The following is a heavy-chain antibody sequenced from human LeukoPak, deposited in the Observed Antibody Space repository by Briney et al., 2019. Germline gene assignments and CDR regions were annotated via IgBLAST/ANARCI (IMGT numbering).Heavy chain of an antibody. CDR1: GGSISSADYF. Sequence: SQTLSLTCTVSGGSISSADYFWTWIRQPPGKGLEGIGYFYTSGSTYYNPSLKSRVIISVDTSKNQFSLELRSVTAADTAVYYCARASTGNFDYWGQGTLVTVSS. J-gene: IGHJ4*02. CDR3: ARASTGNFDY. D-gene: IGHD3-9*01. CDR2: FYTSGST. V-gene: IGHV4-30-4*08.